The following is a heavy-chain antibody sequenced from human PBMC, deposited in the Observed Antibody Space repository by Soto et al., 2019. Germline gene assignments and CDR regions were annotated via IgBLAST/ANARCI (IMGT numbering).Heavy chain of an antibody. CDR3: ARIRDYYDSSGYQYYFDY. CDR1: GYTFTSYG. D-gene: IGHD3-22*01. J-gene: IGHJ4*02. CDR2: ISAYNGNT. V-gene: IGHV1-18*04. Sequence: ASVKVSCKASGYTFTSYGISWVRQAPGQGLEWMGWISAYNGNTNYAQKLQGRVTMTTDTSTSTAYMELRSLRSDDTAVYYCARIRDYYDSSGYQYYFDYWGQGALVTVSS.